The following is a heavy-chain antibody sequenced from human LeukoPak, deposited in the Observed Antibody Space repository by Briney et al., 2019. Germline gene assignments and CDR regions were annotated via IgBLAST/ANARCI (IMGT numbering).Heavy chain of an antibody. CDR1: VFIFSGSA. J-gene: IGHJ4*02. CDR2: IRSKANSYPT. Sequence: VGAPKLSCAPSVFIFSGSAMHSVPHASGKGLECVSRIRSKANSYPTAYTASVKGRFTSSRDDSKNAAYLRMNSLKTEDTAVYYCTSRGLNFDYWGQGTLVTVSS. V-gene: IGHV3-73*01. D-gene: IGHD3-10*01. CDR3: TSRGLNFDY.